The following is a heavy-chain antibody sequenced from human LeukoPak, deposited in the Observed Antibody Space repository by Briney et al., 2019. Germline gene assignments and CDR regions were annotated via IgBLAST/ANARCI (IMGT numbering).Heavy chain of an antibody. J-gene: IGHJ5*02. V-gene: IGHV3-30*03. Sequence: GGSLKLSCAASGFTFSSYSMNWVRQAPGKGLEGVAVISYDGSNKHYADSVKGRFTISRDNSKNTLYLQMNSLRAEDTAVYYCERDSGSYYGGAGWFDHWGQGTLVTVSS. CDR1: GFTFSSYS. D-gene: IGHD1-26*01. CDR2: ISYDGSNK. CDR3: ERDSGSYYGGAGWFDH.